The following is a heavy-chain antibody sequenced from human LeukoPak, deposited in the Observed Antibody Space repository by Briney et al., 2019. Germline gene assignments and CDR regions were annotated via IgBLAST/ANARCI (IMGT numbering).Heavy chain of an antibody. J-gene: IGHJ4*02. Sequence: ASVKVSCKASGYTFISYYMHWVRQAPGQGLEWMGIINPSGGSTSYAQKFQGRVTMTRDTSTSTVYMELSSLRSEDTAVYYCARDRHYYDSLERVFDYWGQGTLVTVSS. D-gene: IGHD3-22*01. CDR1: GYTFISYY. V-gene: IGHV1-46*01. CDR3: ARDRHYYDSLERVFDY. CDR2: INPSGGST.